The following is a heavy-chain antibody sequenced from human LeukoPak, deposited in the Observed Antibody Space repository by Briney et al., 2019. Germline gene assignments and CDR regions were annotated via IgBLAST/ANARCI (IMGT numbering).Heavy chain of an antibody. CDR2: ISDDGRDT. D-gene: IGHD6-6*01. V-gene: IGHV3-30*04. Sequence: PGGSLRLSCEASGFTFSTFPMHWVRQTPDKRLEWVAVISDDGRDTYYADSVKGRFTISRDNSKNTLYLQMNSLSPEDTAVVYCARVGRVSIYPSYMGVWGKGTTVTVSS. CDR1: GFTFSTFP. CDR3: ARVGRVSIYPSYMGV. J-gene: IGHJ6*03.